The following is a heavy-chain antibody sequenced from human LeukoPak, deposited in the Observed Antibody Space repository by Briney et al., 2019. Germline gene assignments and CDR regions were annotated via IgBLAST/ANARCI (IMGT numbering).Heavy chain of an antibody. CDR1: GYTFTSYD. CDR3: ARPTMVRGVSWFDP. V-gene: IGHV1-18*01. J-gene: IGHJ5*02. Sequence: ASVKVSCKASGYTFTSYDISWVRQAPGQGLEWMGWISAYNGNTNYAQKLQGRVTMTTDTSTSTAYMELRSLRSDDTAVYYCARPTMVRGVSWFDPWGQGTLVTVSS. D-gene: IGHD3-10*01. CDR2: ISAYNGNT.